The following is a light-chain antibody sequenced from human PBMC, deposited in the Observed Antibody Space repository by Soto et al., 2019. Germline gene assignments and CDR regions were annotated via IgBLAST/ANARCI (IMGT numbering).Light chain of an antibody. CDR2: GAS. CDR3: QQYGSSPRT. J-gene: IGKJ1*01. V-gene: IGKV3-20*01. Sequence: EIALTQSPGTLSLPPGERATLSCRASQSVSRNYLAWYQQKPGQAPRLLIYGASSRATGIPDRFSGSGSGTDFTLTINRLEPEDFAVYYCQQYGSSPRTFGQGTKVEIK. CDR1: QSVSRNY.